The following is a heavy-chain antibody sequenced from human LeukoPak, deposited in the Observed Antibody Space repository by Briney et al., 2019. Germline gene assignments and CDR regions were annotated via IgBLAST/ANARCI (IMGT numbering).Heavy chain of an antibody. CDR3: ARGIGIGVVLMVHGNMDV. V-gene: IGHV7-4-1*02. CDR1: AYTYTNYG. Sequence: ASVKVSCKASAYTYTNYGINWLRQAPGQGLEWMGRIDTDTGKPTYAQGFTGRFVLSLDTSVTTAYLQISSLKAEDTAVYYCARGIGIGVVLMVHGNMDVWGKGTTVTVSS. D-gene: IGHD2-8*01. J-gene: IGHJ6*03. CDR2: IDTDTGKP.